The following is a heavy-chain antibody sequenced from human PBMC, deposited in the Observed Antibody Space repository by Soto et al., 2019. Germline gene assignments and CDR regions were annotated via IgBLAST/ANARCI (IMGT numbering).Heavy chain of an antibody. CDR3: ARARALNVVVVAANNYYGMDV. Sequence: GASVKVSCKASGYTFTSYGISWVRQAPGQGLEWMGWISAYNGNTNYAQKLQGRVTMTTDTSTSTAYTELRSLRSGDTAVYYCARARALNVVVVAANNYYGMDVWGQGTTVTVSS. J-gene: IGHJ6*02. CDR1: GYTFTSYG. CDR2: ISAYNGNT. V-gene: IGHV1-18*01. D-gene: IGHD2-15*01.